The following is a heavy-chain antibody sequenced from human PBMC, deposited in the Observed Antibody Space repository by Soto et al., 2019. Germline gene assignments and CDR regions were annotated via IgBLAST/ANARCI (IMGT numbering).Heavy chain of an antibody. D-gene: IGHD3-9*01. J-gene: IGHJ6*02. Sequence: PGGSLRLSCAASGFTFSSYGMHWVRQAPGKGLAWVAVIWYDGSNKYYVDSVKGRFTISRDNSKNTLYLQMNSLRAEDTAVYYCARDSKIVLRYFDWLLPLYYYYGMDVWGQGTTVTVSS. CDR2: IWYDGSNK. CDR1: GFTFSSYG. CDR3: ARDSKIVLRYFDWLLPLYYYYGMDV. V-gene: IGHV3-33*01.